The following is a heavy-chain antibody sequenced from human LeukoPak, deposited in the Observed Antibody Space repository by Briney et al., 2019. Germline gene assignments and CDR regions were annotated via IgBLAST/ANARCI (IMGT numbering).Heavy chain of an antibody. CDR2: ISGSGAST. Sequence: GGSLRLSCAVSGVTFSICAMSWVRQAPGKGLEWVSTISGSGASTYYADSVKGRFIISRDTSKNTLYLQMNSLRAEDTAVYYCAKLRNTSPLYYFDYWGQGTLVTVSS. CDR3: AKLRNTSPLYYFDY. D-gene: IGHD2/OR15-2a*01. J-gene: IGHJ4*02. V-gene: IGHV3-23*01. CDR1: GVTFSICA.